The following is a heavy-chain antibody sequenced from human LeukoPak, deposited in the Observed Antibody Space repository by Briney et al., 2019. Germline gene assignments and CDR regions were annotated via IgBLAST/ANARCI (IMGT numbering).Heavy chain of an antibody. V-gene: IGHV4-4*02. Sequence: PSETLSLTCAVSGGPISSSNWWSWVRQPPGKGLEWIGEIYHSGSTNYNPSLKSRVTISVDKSKNQFSLKLSSVTAADTAVYYCARESPETLYSSSFFDYWGQGTLVTVSS. CDR1: GGPISSSNW. D-gene: IGHD6-13*01. CDR2: IYHSGST. J-gene: IGHJ4*02. CDR3: ARESPETLYSSSFFDY.